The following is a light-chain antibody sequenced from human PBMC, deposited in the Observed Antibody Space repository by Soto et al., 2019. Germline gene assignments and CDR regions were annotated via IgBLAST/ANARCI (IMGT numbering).Light chain of an antibody. Sequence: QSVLTQPPSASGTPGQRVTISCSGSSSNIGSNYVYWYHQLPGTAPKLVIYRNNQRPSGVPDRISGSKSGTSASLAISGLRSEDEADYYCSSYTTSTTRIIFGGGTQLTVL. J-gene: IGLJ2*01. CDR3: SSYTTSTTRII. V-gene: IGLV1-47*01. CDR2: RNN. CDR1: SSNIGSNY.